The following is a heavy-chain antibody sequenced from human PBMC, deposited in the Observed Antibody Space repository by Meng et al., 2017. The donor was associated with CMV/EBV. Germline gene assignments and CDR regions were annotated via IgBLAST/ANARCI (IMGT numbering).Heavy chain of an antibody. D-gene: IGHD3-3*01. CDR3: ASSYDFWSGYSTGYYGMDD. J-gene: IGHJ6*02. CDR2: ISHAGSNK. CDR1: GFTFSSYA. Sequence: SLKISCAASGFTFSSYAMHWVRPAPGTGLEWVAVISHAGSNKYSADSVKDRFTISSNNSKNTLYLQMNRLRAEDTAVYYCASSYDFWSGYSTGYYGMDDWGQGTTVTVSS. V-gene: IGHV3-30-3*01.